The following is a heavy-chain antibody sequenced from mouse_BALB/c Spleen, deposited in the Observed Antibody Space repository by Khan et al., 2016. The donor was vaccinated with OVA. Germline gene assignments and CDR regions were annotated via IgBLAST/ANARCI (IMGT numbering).Heavy chain of an antibody. Sequence: QVQLKQSGPELARPGASVKLSCKASGDTFTDYYLNWMRQRTGQGLEWIGEISPGSDNAYYNEKFKGKATLTADKSSSTAYMQLTSLTSEDSAVYFCAREWAAWFPYWGQGTLVTVSA. CDR3: AREWAAWFPY. CDR2: ISPGSDNA. CDR1: GDTFTDYY. J-gene: IGHJ3*01. V-gene: IGHV1-77*01.